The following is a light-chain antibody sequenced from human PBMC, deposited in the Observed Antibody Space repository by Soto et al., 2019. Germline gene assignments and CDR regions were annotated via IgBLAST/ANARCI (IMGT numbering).Light chain of an antibody. CDR1: NSNIGAGYD. CDR2: GNS. CDR3: QSYDSSLSVV. J-gene: IGLJ2*01. V-gene: IGLV1-40*01. Sequence: QSVLTQPPSVSGAPGQRVTISCTGSNSNIGAGYDVHWYQQLPGTAPKLLIYGNSNRPSGVPDRFSGSKSGTSASLAITGLQAEDEADYYCQSYDSSLSVVFGGGTKLTV.